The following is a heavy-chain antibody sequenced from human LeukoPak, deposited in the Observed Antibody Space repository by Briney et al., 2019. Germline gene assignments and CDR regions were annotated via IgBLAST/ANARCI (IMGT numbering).Heavy chain of an antibody. CDR2: IIPIFGTA. CDR3: ITDMVRGVNTYYMDV. V-gene: IGHV1-69*05. CDR1: GGTFSSYA. D-gene: IGHD3-10*01. Sequence: GASVKVSCKASGGTFSSYAISWVRQAPGQGLEWRGGIIPIFGTANYAQKFQGRVKITTDESTSTAYMELSSLRSEDTAVYYCITDMVRGVNTYYMDVWGKGTTVTVSS. J-gene: IGHJ6*03.